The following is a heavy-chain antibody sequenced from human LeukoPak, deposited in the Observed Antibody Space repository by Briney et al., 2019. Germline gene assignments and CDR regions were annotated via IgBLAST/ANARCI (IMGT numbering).Heavy chain of an antibody. CDR3: AERGVGPTTDAFDI. V-gene: IGHV4-39*07. CDR1: GGSVSSSNFY. J-gene: IGHJ3*02. CDR2: FYFSGSS. Sequence: SETLSLTCSVSGGSVSSSNFYWGWVRQAPGKGLEWIGSFYFSGSSFHNPSLKSRVLMSGDKSKNHLSLKLRSATAADTAVYYCAERGVGPTTDAFDIWGRGTMVTVSS. D-gene: IGHD1-26*01.